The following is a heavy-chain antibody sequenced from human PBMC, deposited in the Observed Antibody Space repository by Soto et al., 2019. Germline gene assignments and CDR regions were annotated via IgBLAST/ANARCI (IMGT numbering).Heavy chain of an antibody. CDR3: AKDQLTAGGDYYYYYGMDV. D-gene: IGHD6-13*01. CDR2: ISGSGGGS. Sequence: PGGSLRLSCEASGFTFSSFAMSWVRQTPGKGLEWLSGISGSGGGSYYADSVKGRFTISRDNSKNTLYLQMNSLRVEDTALYYCAKDQLTAGGDYYYYYGMDVWGRGTAVTVSS. J-gene: IGHJ6*02. V-gene: IGHV3-23*01. CDR1: GFTFSSFA.